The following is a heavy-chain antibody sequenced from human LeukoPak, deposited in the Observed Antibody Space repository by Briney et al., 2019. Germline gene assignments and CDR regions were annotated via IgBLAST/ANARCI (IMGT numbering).Heavy chain of an antibody. J-gene: IGHJ2*01. CDR1: GGSFSGYY. V-gene: IGHV4-59*01. D-gene: IGHD4-17*01. CDR2: IYYSGST. CDR3: ARDMRDYGDYARYFDL. Sequence: PSETLSLTCAVYGGSFSGYYWSWIRQPPGKGLEWIGYIYYSGSTNYNPSLKSRVTISVDTSKNQFSLKLSSVTAANTAVYYCARDMRDYGDYARYFDLWGRGTLVTVSS.